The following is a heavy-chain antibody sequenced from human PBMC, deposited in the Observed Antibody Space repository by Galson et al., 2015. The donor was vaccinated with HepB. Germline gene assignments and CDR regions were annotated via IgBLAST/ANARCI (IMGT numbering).Heavy chain of an antibody. D-gene: IGHD1-26*01. CDR2: ISSSSTI. Sequence: SLRLSCAASGFTFSGYSMNWVRQAPGKGLEWVSYISSSSTIYYADSVKGRFTISRDNAKNSLYLQMNSLRDEDTAVYYCARDRWELLSYFDYWGQGTLVTVSS. J-gene: IGHJ4*02. V-gene: IGHV3-48*02. CDR1: GFTFSGYS. CDR3: ARDRWELLSYFDY.